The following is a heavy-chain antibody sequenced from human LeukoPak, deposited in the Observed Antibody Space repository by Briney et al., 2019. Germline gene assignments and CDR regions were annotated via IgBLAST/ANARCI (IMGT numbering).Heavy chain of an antibody. V-gene: IGHV3-30*04. J-gene: IGHJ4*02. Sequence: GRSLRLSCAAPGFIFNNYAMHWVRQAPGKGLEWVAVISNDGTKKNYADSVKGRCIISRDNSKKMLYLEMTSLRAEDTAMYYCARRAGAYSHPYDYWGQGTLVTVSS. CDR2: ISNDGTKK. D-gene: IGHD4/OR15-4a*01. CDR1: GFIFNNYA. CDR3: ARRAGAYSHPYDY.